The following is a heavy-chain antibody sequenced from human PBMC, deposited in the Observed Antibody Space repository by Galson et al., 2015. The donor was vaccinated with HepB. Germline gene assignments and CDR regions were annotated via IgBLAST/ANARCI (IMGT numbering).Heavy chain of an antibody. CDR1: GYTFTGYY. V-gene: IGHV1-46*03. CDR2: INPSGGST. J-gene: IGHJ4*02. D-gene: IGHD3-10*01. CDR3: ARDLIDYYGSGSYYTLGIDY. Sequence: SVKVSCKASGYTFTGYYMHWVRQAPGQGLEWMGIINPSGGSTSYAQKFQGRVTMTRDTSTSTVYMELSSLRSEDTAVYYCARDLIDYYGSGSYYTLGIDYWGQGTLVTVSS.